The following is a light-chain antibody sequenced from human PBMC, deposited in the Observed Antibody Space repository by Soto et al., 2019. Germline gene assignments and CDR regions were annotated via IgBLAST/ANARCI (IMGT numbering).Light chain of an antibody. CDR2: QDS. V-gene: IGLV3-1*01. CDR3: QAWDSPHVV. J-gene: IGLJ2*01. Sequence: SYELTQPPSVSVSPGQTASITCSGDKLGDKYACWYQQKPGQSPVLVIYQDSKRPSGIPERFSGSNSGNTATLTISGTHAMDEADYYCQAWDSPHVVFGGGTKLTVL. CDR1: KLGDKY.